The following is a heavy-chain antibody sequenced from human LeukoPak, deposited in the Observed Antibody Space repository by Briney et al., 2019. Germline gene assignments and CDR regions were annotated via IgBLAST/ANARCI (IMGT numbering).Heavy chain of an antibody. CDR3: ASSYGSGSSDAFDI. Sequence: SETLSLTCTVSGGSISSHYWSWIRQPPGKGLEWIGYIYYSGSTNYNPSLKSRVTISVDTSKNQFSLKLSSVTAADTAVYHCASSYGSGSSDAFDIWGQGTMVTVSS. D-gene: IGHD3-10*01. CDR1: GGSISSHY. CDR2: IYYSGST. J-gene: IGHJ3*02. V-gene: IGHV4-59*08.